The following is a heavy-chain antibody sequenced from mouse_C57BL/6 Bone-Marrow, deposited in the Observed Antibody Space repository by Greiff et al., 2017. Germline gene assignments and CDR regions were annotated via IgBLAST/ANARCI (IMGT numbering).Heavy chain of an antibody. CDR1: GYTFTTYP. D-gene: IGHD2-2*01. J-gene: IGHJ3*01. CDR3: AIYYGYDWFAY. Sequence: QVQLKESGAELVKPGASVKMSCKASGYTFTTYPIEWMKQNHGKSLEWIGNFHPYNDDTKYNEKFKGKATLTVETSSSTVYLELSRLTSDDSAVYYCAIYYGYDWFAYWGQGTLVTVSA. CDR2: FHPYNDDT. V-gene: IGHV1-47*01.